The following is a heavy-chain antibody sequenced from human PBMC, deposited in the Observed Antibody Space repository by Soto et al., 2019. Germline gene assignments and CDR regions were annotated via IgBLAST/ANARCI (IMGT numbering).Heavy chain of an antibody. Sequence: QVQLVQSGAEVKKPGSSEKVSCKGSGGTFNSYTFSWVRQAPGQGLEWMGRIIPVLGVPNYAPKLQGRVRIAADKSTGTAYMDLSSLRPEDTAVYYCARAPFYGDSGGVDAFDLWGQGTLVTVSS. CDR1: GGTFNSYT. CDR2: IIPVLGVP. V-gene: IGHV1-69*02. CDR3: ARAPFYGDSGGVDAFDL. J-gene: IGHJ3*01. D-gene: IGHD3-16*01.